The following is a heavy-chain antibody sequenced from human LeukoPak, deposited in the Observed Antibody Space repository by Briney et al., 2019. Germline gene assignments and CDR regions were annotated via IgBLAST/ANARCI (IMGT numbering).Heavy chain of an antibody. CDR1: GFTFSSYW. D-gene: IGHD4-17*01. CDR3: ARGVNGDSRFDP. V-gene: IGHV3-74*01. J-gene: IGHJ5*02. Sequence: GGSLRLSCAASGFTFSSYWMHWVRQTPGKGLVWVSRINTDGSSTTYADSVKGRFTISRDNAKNTLYLQMNSLRAEDTAVYYCARGVNGDSRFDPWGQGTLVTVSP. CDR2: INTDGSST.